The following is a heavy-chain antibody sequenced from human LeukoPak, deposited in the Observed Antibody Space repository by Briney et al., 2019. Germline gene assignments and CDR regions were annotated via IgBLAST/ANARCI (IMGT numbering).Heavy chain of an antibody. CDR3: AKLPRYGGYDHFDY. J-gene: IGHJ4*02. Sequence: SESLSLTCTVSGDSIPSSYWSWVRPPPGKGLEWVGYIYYRGTTSYNPFLKSRVTISVDTSKHHFSLKVNSVTAADAAVYYCAKLPRYGGYDHFDYWGQGILVIVSS. D-gene: IGHD5-12*01. CDR2: IYYRGTT. V-gene: IGHV4-59*12. CDR1: GDSIPSSY.